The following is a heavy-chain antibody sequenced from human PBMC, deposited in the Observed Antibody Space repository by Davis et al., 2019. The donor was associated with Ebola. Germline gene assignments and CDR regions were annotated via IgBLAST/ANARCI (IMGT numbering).Heavy chain of an antibody. CDR1: GFTFSSYG. D-gene: IGHD1-7*01. J-gene: IGHJ5*02. V-gene: IGHV3-30*03. Sequence: GESLKISCTASGFTFSSYGMHWVRQAPGKGLEWVALISYDGSDKYDADSVKGRFTISRDNANNSVYLQMNSLRDEDTAVYYCARDSWLTGTGSGFDPWGQGTLVTVSS. CDR3: ARDSWLTGTGSGFDP. CDR2: ISYDGSDK.